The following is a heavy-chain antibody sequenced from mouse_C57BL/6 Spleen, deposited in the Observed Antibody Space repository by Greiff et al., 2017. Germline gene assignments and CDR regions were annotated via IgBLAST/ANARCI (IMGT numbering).Heavy chain of an antibody. D-gene: IGHD1-1*01. CDR2: IYPGSGST. J-gene: IGHJ3*01. CDR3: ARGEDYYGSVFAY. CDR1: GYTFTSYW. Sequence: QVQLQQPGAELVKPGASVKMSCKASGYTFTSYWITWVKQRPGQGLAWIGDIYPGSGSTNYNEKFKSKATLTVDTSSSTAYMQLSSLTSEDSAVYYCARGEDYYGSVFAYWGQGTLVTVSA. V-gene: IGHV1-55*01.